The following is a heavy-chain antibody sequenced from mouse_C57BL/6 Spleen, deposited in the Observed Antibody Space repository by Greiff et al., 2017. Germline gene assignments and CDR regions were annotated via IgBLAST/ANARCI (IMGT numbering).Heavy chain of an antibody. J-gene: IGHJ2*01. CDR3: ARYYGSSYCYFDY. V-gene: IGHV1-7*01. CDR2: INPSSGYT. D-gene: IGHD1-1*01. CDR1: GYTFTSYW. Sequence: QVQLQQSGAELAKPGASVKLSCKASGYTFTSYWMHWVKQRPGQGLEWIGYINPSSGYTTYNQKFKDKATLTADKSSSTAYMQLSSLTYEDSAVYYCARYYGSSYCYFDYWGQGTTLTVSS.